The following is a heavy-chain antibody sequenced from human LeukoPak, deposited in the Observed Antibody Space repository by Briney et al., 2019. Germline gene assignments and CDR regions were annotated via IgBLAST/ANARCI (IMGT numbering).Heavy chain of an antibody. D-gene: IGHD6-6*01. Sequence: GGSLRLSCTASGFTFSSYAMNCVRQAPGKGLEWVSGIGAGGTFTYHADSVKGRFTISRDNSRNTLYLQMNSLRAEDTAVYYCARSRGGSSSGVGDHLDYWGQGTVVTVSS. J-gene: IGHJ4*02. CDR1: GFTFSSYA. V-gene: IGHV3-23*01. CDR2: IGAGGTFT. CDR3: ARSRGGSSSGVGDHLDY.